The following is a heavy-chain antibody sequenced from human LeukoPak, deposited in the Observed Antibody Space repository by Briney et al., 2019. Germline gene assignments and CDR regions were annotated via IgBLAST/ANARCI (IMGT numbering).Heavy chain of an antibody. CDR3: ARGGLRYFDWLLYEGGYYFDY. V-gene: IGHV1-2*04. Sequence: ASVEVSCKASGYTFTGYYMHWVRQAPGQGLEWMGWINPNSGGTNYAQKFQGWVTMTRDTSISTAYMELSRLRSDDTAVYYCARGGLRYFDWLLYEGGYYFDYWGQGTLVTVSS. CDR1: GYTFTGYY. J-gene: IGHJ4*02. D-gene: IGHD3-9*01. CDR2: INPNSGGT.